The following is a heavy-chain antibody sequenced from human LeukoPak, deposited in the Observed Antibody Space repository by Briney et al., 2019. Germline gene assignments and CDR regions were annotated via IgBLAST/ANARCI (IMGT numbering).Heavy chain of an antibody. D-gene: IGHD2-2*01. V-gene: IGHV5-51*01. CDR3: ARSSTSFFSGNDAFDI. Sequence: GESLKISCKGSGYSFTSYWIGWVRQMPGKGLEWMGIIYPGDSDTRYSPSSQGQVTISADKSISTAYLQWSSLKASDTAMYYCARSSTSFFSGNDAFDIWGQGTMVTVSS. CDR1: GYSFTSYW. CDR2: IYPGDSDT. J-gene: IGHJ3*02.